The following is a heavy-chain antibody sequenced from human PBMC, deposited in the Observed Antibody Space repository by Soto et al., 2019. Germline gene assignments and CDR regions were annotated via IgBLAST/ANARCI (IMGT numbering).Heavy chain of an antibody. V-gene: IGHV4-4*02. J-gene: IGHJ6*02. CDR1: GGSISSSNW. CDR2: IYHSGST. CDR3: AASIFYYCMDV. Sequence: PSETLSLTCAVSGGSISSSNWWSWVRQPPGKGLEWIGEIYHSGSTKYNPSFQGQVTISADKSITTTYLQWSSLEASDTAIYYCAASIFYYCMDVWGQGTTVTVSS.